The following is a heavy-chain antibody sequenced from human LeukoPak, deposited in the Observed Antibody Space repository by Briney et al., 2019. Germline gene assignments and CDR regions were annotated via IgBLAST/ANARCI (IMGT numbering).Heavy chain of an antibody. D-gene: IGHD3-9*01. J-gene: IGHJ6*02. CDR1: GGSISGYY. CDR2: IHHSGST. V-gene: IGHV4-59*01. CDR3: AILRYFDEHYYYYDMDV. Sequence: PSETLSLTCTVSGGSISGYYWSWIRQPPGKGLEWIGYIHHSGSTNYNPSLKSRVTILVGTSKNQFSLKLSSVTAADTAVYYCAILRYFDEHYYYYDMDVWGQGTTVTVSS.